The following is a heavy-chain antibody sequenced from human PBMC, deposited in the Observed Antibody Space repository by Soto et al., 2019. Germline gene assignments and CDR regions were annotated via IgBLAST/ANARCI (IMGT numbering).Heavy chain of an antibody. CDR2: ISYDGSNK. J-gene: IGHJ3*02. CDR3: ARYWMGGNAFDI. V-gene: IGHV3-30-3*01. Sequence: QVPLVESGGGVVQPGRSLRLSCAASGFTFSHYAMHWVRQAPGKGLEWVAVISYDGSNKYYADSVKGRFTISRDNSKNTLYLQMNSLRAEDTAVYYCARYWMGGNAFDIWGQGTMVTVSS. D-gene: IGHD1-1*01. CDR1: GFTFSHYA.